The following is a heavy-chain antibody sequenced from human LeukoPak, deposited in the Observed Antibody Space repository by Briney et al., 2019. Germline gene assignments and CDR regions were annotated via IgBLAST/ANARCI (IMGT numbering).Heavy chain of an antibody. J-gene: IGHJ4*02. Sequence: SETLSLTCAVYGGSFSGYYWSWIRQPPGKGLEWIGEINHSGSTNYNPSLKSRVTISVDTSKNQFSLKLSSVTAADTAVYYCARGGGDRVADIDYWGQGTLVTVSS. V-gene: IGHV4-34*01. D-gene: IGHD6-19*01. CDR1: GGSFSGYY. CDR3: ARGGGDRVADIDY. CDR2: INHSGST.